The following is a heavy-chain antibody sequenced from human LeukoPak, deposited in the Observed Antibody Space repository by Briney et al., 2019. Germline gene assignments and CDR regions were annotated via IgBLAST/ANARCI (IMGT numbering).Heavy chain of an antibody. J-gene: IGHJ4*02. CDR1: GFTLSSYA. CDR2: ISGSGGST. D-gene: IGHD2-15*01. Sequence: GGSLRLSCAASGFTLSSYAMSWVRQAPGKGLEWVSAISGSGGSTYYADSVKGRFTISRDNSKNTLYLQMNSLRAEDTAVYYCAKSPLYCSGGSCYPGSMFGWGQGTLVTVSS. V-gene: IGHV3-23*01. CDR3: AKSPLYCSGGSCYPGSMFG.